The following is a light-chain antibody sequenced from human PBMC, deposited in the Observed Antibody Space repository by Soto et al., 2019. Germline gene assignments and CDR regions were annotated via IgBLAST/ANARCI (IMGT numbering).Light chain of an antibody. Sequence: IQMTQSPSTLSSSVGDRVTITCRASQSITSWLAWYQQKPGKAPKLLIYDASNLETGVPSRFSGSGSGTDFTFTISSLQPDDFATYYCQQYHTDGTFGQGTKVDIK. CDR2: DAS. CDR1: QSITSW. V-gene: IGKV1-5*01. CDR3: QQYHTDGT. J-gene: IGKJ1*01.